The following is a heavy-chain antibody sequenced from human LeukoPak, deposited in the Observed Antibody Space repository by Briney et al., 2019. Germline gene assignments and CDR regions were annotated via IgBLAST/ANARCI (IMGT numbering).Heavy chain of an antibody. Sequence: SQTLSLTCTVSGGSISSGSYYWSWIRQPAGKGLEWIGRIYTSGSTNYNPSLKSRVTISVDTSKNQFSLKLGSVTAADTAVYYCATLYYYGSGIRSDYWGQGTLVTVSS. CDR1: GGSISSGSYY. CDR2: IYTSGST. V-gene: IGHV4-61*02. D-gene: IGHD3-10*01. J-gene: IGHJ4*02. CDR3: ATLYYYGSGIRSDY.